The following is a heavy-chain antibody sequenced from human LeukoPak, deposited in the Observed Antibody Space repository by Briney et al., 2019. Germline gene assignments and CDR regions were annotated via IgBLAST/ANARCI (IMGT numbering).Heavy chain of an antibody. J-gene: IGHJ5*02. CDR2: INHSGST. Sequence: PSETLSLTCAVYGGSFSGYYWSWIRQPPGKGLEWIGEINHSGSTNYNPSLKSRVTISVDTSKNQFSLKLSSVTAADTAVYYCARLRCSSTCCYTGWFDPWGQGTLVTVSS. D-gene: IGHD2-2*02. CDR3: ARLRCSSTCCYTGWFDP. V-gene: IGHV4-34*01. CDR1: GGSFSGYY.